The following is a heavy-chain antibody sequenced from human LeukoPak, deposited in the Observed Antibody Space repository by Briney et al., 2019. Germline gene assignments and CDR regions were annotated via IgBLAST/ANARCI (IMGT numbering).Heavy chain of an antibody. CDR2: INQDGSEK. J-gene: IGHJ4*02. D-gene: IGHD3-10*01. CDR3: AKERGNYFDY. Sequence: PGGSLRLSCAASGCSFSRSWMTWVRQAPGKGLEWVANINQDGSEKYYVDSVKGRFTISRDNAKNSLDLQMNGLRAEDTAVYYCAKERGNYFDYWGQGTLVTVSS. CDR1: GCSFSRSW. V-gene: IGHV3-7*05.